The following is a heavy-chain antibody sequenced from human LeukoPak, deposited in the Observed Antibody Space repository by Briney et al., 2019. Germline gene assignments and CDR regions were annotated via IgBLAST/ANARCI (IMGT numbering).Heavy chain of an antibody. V-gene: IGHV3-23*01. CDR2: ISGSGGST. Sequence: PGGSPRLSCAASGFTFSSYAMSWVRQAPGKGLEWVSAISGSGGSTYYADSVKGRFTISRDNSKNTLYLQMNSLRAEDTAVYYCAKDRGVVIDAFDIWGQGTMVTVSS. CDR1: GFTFSSYA. CDR3: AKDRGVVIDAFDI. D-gene: IGHD3-3*01. J-gene: IGHJ3*02.